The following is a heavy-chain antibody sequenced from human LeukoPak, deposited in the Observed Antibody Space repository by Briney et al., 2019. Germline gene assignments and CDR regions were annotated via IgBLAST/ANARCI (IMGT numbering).Heavy chain of an antibody. CDR3: VRGPYGSSISNWFDP. J-gene: IGHJ5*02. CDR1: GGSITSGTFY. V-gene: IGHV4-39*07. D-gene: IGHD3-10*01. Sequence: SETLSLTCTVSGGSITSGTFYWGWIRQPPGKGLDWIGTFYSSGSTYYNPSLKSRVSISVDTSKNQFSLNLRSVTAADTAVYYCVRGPYGSSISNWFDPWGQGILVAVSS. CDR2: FYSSGST.